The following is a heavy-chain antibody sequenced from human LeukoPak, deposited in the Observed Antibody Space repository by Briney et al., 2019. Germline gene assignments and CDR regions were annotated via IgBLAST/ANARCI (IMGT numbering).Heavy chain of an antibody. V-gene: IGHV4-59*01. Sequence: SETLSLTCTVSGGSISSYYWSWIRQPPGKGPEWIGYIYYTGSTNYNPSLKSRVTISVDTSKNQFSLKLSSVTAADTAVYYCARGSGYYYYWGQGTLVTVSS. CDR2: IYYTGST. J-gene: IGHJ4*02. CDR1: GGSISSYY. D-gene: IGHD3-22*01. CDR3: ARGSGYYYY.